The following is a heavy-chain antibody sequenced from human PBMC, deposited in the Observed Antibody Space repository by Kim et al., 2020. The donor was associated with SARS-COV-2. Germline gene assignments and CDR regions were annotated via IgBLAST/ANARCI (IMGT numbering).Heavy chain of an antibody. CDR1: GGSISSSSYY. CDR3: ARHLSGRSYFDY. Sequence: SETLSLTCTVSGGSISSSSYYWGWIRQPPGKGLEWIGSIYYSGSTYYNPSLKSRVTISVDTSKNQFSLKLSSVTAADTAVYYCARHLSGRSYFDYWGQGTLVTVSS. J-gene: IGHJ4*02. D-gene: IGHD3-16*02. V-gene: IGHV4-39*01. CDR2: IYYSGST.